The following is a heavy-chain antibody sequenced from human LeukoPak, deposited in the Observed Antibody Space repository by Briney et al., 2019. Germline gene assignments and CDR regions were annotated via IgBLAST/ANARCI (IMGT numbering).Heavy chain of an antibody. J-gene: IGHJ5*02. V-gene: IGHV3-23*01. CDR1: GFTFVSYA. D-gene: IGHD4-11*01. CDR2: INGGGDTT. Sequence: GGSLRLSCAASGFTFVSYAMTWVRQAPGKGLEWVSAINGGGDTTYYADSVKGRFTISRDNSKNMLYLQMNNLRPEDSAVYYCARDRAATQSWVEFDLWGQGTRVTVSS. CDR3: ARDRAATQSWVEFDL.